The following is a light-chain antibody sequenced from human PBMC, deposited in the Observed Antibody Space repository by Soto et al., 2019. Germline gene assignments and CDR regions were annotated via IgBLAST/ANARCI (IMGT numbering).Light chain of an antibody. V-gene: IGLV2-14*01. CDR1: SCDVGGYNY. CDR2: EVS. Sequence: QSALTQPASVSGSPGQSITISCTGTSCDVGGYNYVSWHQQHPGKAPKVIITEVSNRPSGVSNRFSGSKSGNTASLTISGLQAEDEADYYCSSYVSYSTFVVFGGGTKVTVL. J-gene: IGLJ2*01. CDR3: SSYVSYSTFVV.